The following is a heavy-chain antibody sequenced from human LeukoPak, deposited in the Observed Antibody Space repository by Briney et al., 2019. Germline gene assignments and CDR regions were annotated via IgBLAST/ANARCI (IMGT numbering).Heavy chain of an antibody. CDR3: ARQPYYYDSSGYVDY. Sequence: SETLSHTCTVSGGSISSSSYYWGWIRQPPGKGLEWIGSIYYSGSTYYNPSLKSRVTISVDTSKNQLSLKLSSVTAADTAVYYCARQPYYYDSSGYVDYWGQGTLVTVSS. V-gene: IGHV4-39*01. J-gene: IGHJ4*02. CDR2: IYYSGST. CDR1: GGSISSSSYY. D-gene: IGHD3-22*01.